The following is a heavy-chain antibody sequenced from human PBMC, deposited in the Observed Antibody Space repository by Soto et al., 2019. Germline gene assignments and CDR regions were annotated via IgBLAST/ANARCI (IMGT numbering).Heavy chain of an antibody. CDR2: IYYSVTT. V-gene: IGHV4-59*08. CDR3: AKHKARDGQGWFDP. J-gene: IGHJ5*02. CDR1: GGSISSYY. Sequence: QVQLQESGPGLVKPSEALSLSCTVSGGSISSYYLSWSRQPPGKRLEGIGYIYYSVTTNYNPSLKSRVTISVNTSNNQFSLRLSSVTEADTAVYYCAKHKARDGQGWFDPWGQGTLVTVSS. D-gene: IGHD4-17*01.